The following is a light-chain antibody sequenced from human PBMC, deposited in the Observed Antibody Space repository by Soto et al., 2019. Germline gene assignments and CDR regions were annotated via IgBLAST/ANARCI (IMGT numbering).Light chain of an antibody. CDR2: EVS. Sequence: QSVLTQPASVSGSPGQSITISCTGTSSDVGGYNYVSWSQQHPGKAPKLLISEVSNRPSGVSNRFSGSKSGNTASLTISGLQADDEADYYCSSYTASSTLPFGTGTKVTVL. CDR1: SSDVGGYNY. V-gene: IGLV2-14*03. J-gene: IGLJ1*01. CDR3: SSYTASSTLP.